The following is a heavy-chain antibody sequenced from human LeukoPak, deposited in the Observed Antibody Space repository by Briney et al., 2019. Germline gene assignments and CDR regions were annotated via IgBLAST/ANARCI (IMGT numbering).Heavy chain of an antibody. J-gene: IGHJ4*02. Sequence: PGGSLRLSCAASGFTFSSYGMHWVRQAPGKGLEWVAFIRYDGSNKYYADSVKGRFTISRDNSKNLLFLQINSLRVEDTAVYYCARETPRRGETRDGYRWGQGTVVTVSS. CDR3: ARETPRRGETRDGYR. V-gene: IGHV3-30*02. CDR2: IRYDGSNK. CDR1: GFTFSSYG. D-gene: IGHD5-24*01.